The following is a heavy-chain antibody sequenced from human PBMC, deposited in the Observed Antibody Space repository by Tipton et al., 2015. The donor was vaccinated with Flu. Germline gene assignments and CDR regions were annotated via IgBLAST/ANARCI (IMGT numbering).Heavy chain of an antibody. D-gene: IGHD3-10*01. CDR2: TSGDGRTT. CDR3: AREPNGQGSGTSDY. CDR1: GFTFSDYW. J-gene: IGHJ4*02. Sequence: GSLRLSCAASGFTFSDYWMHWVRQSPGKGLVWVSRTSGDGRTTMYADSVKGRLTISRGNAKNTLYLQMNSLRVEDTSVYYCAREPNGQGSGTSDYWGQGTLVTVSS. V-gene: IGHV3-74*03.